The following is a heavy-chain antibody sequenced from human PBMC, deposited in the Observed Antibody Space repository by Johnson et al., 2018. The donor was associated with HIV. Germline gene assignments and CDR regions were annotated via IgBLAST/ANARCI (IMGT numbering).Heavy chain of an antibody. D-gene: IGHD3-22*01. CDR3: ARDRSDMIPTQGPEDAFDI. V-gene: IGHV3-NL1*01. J-gene: IGHJ3*02. Sequence: QEQLVESGGGVVQPGGSLRLSCAASGFTFANYGMHWVRQAPGKGLEWVSVIYSGGSTYYADSVKGRFTISRDNSRNTLYLQMNSLRAEDTAVYYCARDRSDMIPTQGPEDAFDIWGQGKLVTVSS. CDR1: GFTFANYG. CDR2: IYSGGST.